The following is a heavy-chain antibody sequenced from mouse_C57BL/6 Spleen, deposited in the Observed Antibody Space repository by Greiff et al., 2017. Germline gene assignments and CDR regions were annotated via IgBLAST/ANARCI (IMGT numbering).Heavy chain of an antibody. CDR1: GYTFTSYW. CDR2: IYPSDSET. Sequence: QVQLQQPGAELVRPGSSVKLSCKASGYTFTSYWLDWVKQRPGQGLEWIGNIYPSDSETHYNQKFKDKATLTADKSSSTAYMQLSSRTSEDSAVYYCARPPPTSRYFDVWGTGTTVTVAS. J-gene: IGHJ1*03. CDR3: ARPPPTSRYFDV. V-gene: IGHV1-61*01.